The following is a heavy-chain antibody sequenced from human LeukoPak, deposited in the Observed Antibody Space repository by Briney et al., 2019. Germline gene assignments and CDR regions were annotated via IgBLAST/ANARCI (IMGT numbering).Heavy chain of an antibody. J-gene: IGHJ2*01. CDR2: ISSSSSYI. D-gene: IGHD5-24*01. V-gene: IGHV3-21*01. Sequence: GGSLRLSCAASGFTFSSYSMNWVRQAPGKGLEWVSSISSSSSYIYYADSVKGRFTISRDNAKNSLYLQMNSLRAEDTAVYYCAREERHGYNYYWYFDLWGRGTLVTVSS. CDR3: AREERHGYNYYWYFDL. CDR1: GFTFSSYS.